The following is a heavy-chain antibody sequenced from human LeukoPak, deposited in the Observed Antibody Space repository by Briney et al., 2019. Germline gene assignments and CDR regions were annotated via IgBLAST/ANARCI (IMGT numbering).Heavy chain of an antibody. CDR2: ISYDGSNK. Sequence: GGSLRLSCAASGFTFSSYAMHWVRQAPGKGLEWVAVISYDGSNKYHADSVKGRFTISRDNAKNTLYLQMNSLRAEDTAVYYCAREASTMDVWGKGTTVTVSS. CDR3: AREASTMDV. V-gene: IGHV3-30-3*01. CDR1: GFTFSSYA. J-gene: IGHJ6*03.